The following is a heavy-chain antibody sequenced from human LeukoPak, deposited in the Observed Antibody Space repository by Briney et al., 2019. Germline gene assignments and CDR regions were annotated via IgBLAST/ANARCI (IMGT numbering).Heavy chain of an antibody. CDR2: IYHSGST. CDR1: GGSISSSNW. V-gene: IGHV4-4*02. Sequence: SGTLSLTCAVSGGSISSSNWWSWVRQPPGKGLEWIGEIYHSGSTNYNPSLKIRVTISVDKSKNQFSLKLSSVTAADTAVYYCARWLAQKDIVVVPAAIHDAFDIWGQGTMVTVSS. CDR3: ARWLAQKDIVVVPAAIHDAFDI. D-gene: IGHD2-2*01. J-gene: IGHJ3*02.